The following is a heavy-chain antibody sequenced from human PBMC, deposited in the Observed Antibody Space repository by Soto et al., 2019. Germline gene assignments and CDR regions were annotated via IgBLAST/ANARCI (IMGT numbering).Heavy chain of an antibody. J-gene: IGHJ4*02. CDR1: GFTFSSYE. Sequence: GGSLRLSCAASGFTFSSYEMNCVRQPPGKGLEWVSYISSSGGTIYYADSVKGRFTISRDDAKNSLYLKMKSLRAEDTAVYYCARGEYCIGGSCYRRVEYSGQGSMVTVSS. V-gene: IGHV3-48*03. D-gene: IGHD2-15*01. CDR3: ARGEYCIGGSCYRRVEY. CDR2: ISSSGGTI.